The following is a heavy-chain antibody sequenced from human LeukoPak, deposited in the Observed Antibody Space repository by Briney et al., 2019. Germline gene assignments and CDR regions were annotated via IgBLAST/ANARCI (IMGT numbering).Heavy chain of an antibody. D-gene: IGHD3-9*01. CDR3: ARALNDALDI. J-gene: IGHJ3*02. CDR1: GFTFRDYY. V-gene: IGHV3-11*01. CDR2: TSSSGGSI. Sequence: GGSLRLSCAASGFTFRDYYMIWIRQAPGKGLEWVSYTSSSGGSIYYADSVKGRFTISRDNAKSLLFLQMNSLRAEDTAVYYCARALNDALDIWGRGTTVTVSS.